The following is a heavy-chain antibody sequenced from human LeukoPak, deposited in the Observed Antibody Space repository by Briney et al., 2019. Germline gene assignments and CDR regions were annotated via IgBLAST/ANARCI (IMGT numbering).Heavy chain of an antibody. V-gene: IGHV3-74*01. Sequence: PGGSLRLSCAASGFTFSYYWMHWVRQAPGKGLVWVSRINSDGSSTTYADSVKGRFTISRDNTKNTLYLQMNSLRAEDTAVYYCAVRPQIDYYIGSAYYAGDDAFDIWGQGTMVTVSS. J-gene: IGHJ3*02. CDR1: GFTFSYYW. D-gene: IGHD3-22*01. CDR3: AVRPQIDYYIGSAYYAGDDAFDI. CDR2: INSDGSST.